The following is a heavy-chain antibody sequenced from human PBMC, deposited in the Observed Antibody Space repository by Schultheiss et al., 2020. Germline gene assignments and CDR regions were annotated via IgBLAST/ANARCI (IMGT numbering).Heavy chain of an antibody. CDR3: ARDKGQLAVNWYFDL. CDR1: GYTFPNYY. CDR2: INPNNGGT. J-gene: IGHJ2*01. V-gene: IGHV1-2*06. D-gene: IGHD6-6*01. Sequence: ASVKVSCKASGYTFPNYYMHWVRQAPGQGLEWVGRINPNNGGTNYAQKFQGRVTMTSDTSITTAYMELSRLRSDDTAIYYCARDKGQLAVNWYFDLWGRGTLVTVSS.